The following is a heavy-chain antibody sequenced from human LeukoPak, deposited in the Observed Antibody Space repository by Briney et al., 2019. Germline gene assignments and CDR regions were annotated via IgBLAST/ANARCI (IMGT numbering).Heavy chain of an antibody. Sequence: PGGSLRLSCAASGFTFSNYGMHWVRQAPGKGLEWVTLISYDGSNKYYADSVKGRFTISRDNSKNTLYLQMNSLRAEDTAVYYCARGGRWNDDSYYYYMDVWGKGTTVTVSS. CDR3: ARGGRWNDDSYYYYMDV. D-gene: IGHD1-1*01. CDR1: GFTFSNYG. J-gene: IGHJ6*03. V-gene: IGHV3-30*19. CDR2: ISYDGSNK.